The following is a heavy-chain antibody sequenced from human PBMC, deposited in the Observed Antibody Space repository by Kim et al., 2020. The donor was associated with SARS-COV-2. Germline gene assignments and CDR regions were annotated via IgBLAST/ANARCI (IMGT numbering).Heavy chain of an antibody. D-gene: IGHD3-10*01. CDR3: ARDYENYYGSGSYYYY. V-gene: IGHV3-30*01. J-gene: IGHJ4*02. Sequence: SVKGRFTISRDNSKNTLYLQMNSLRAEDTAVYYCARDYENYYGSGSYYYYWGQGTLVTVSS.